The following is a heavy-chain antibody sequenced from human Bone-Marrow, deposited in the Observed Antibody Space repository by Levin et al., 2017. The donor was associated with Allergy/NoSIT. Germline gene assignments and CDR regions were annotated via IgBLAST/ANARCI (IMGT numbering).Heavy chain of an antibody. J-gene: IGHJ4*02. V-gene: IGHV3-74*01. CDR3: ARVRDGFY. CDR2: ISPDGSST. Sequence: PGGSLRLSCAASGFIFTNYWIHWVRQAPGKGLVWVSQISPDGSSTNYGEPVKGRFTISRDNARNTVYLQMNSLRAEDTAVYYCARVRDGFYWGRGTLVTVAS. D-gene: IGHD4-17*01. CDR1: GFIFTNYW.